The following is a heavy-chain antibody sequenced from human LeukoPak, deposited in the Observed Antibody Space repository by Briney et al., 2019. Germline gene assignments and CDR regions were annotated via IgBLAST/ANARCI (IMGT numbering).Heavy chain of an antibody. D-gene: IGHD3-10*01. Sequence: PGGSLRLSCAASGFTFSSYWMHWVRQAPGKGLMWVSRVKTDGSYINYADSVKGRFTIPRDNAKNTLYLRMNSLGAGDTAVYYCARGYGSFVDYWGQGTLVTVSS. CDR3: ARGYGSFVDY. CDR2: VKTDGSYI. V-gene: IGHV3-74*01. J-gene: IGHJ4*02. CDR1: GFTFSSYW.